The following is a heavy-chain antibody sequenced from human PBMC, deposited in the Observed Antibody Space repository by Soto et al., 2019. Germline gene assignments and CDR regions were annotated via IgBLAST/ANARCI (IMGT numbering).Heavy chain of an antibody. CDR1: GGSISSGREY. V-gene: IGHV4-31*03. CDR2: VFYGGNT. CDR3: AKESMTPRGVDS. D-gene: IGHD2-15*01. J-gene: IGHJ5*01. Sequence: PSETLSLTCTVTGGSISSGREYWAWIRQHPGKGLEWIGDVFYGGNTFYNPSLQSRLNISVDTTKNQFFLKLKSVTAADTAKYYCAKESMTPRGVDSWGQGTLVTVSS.